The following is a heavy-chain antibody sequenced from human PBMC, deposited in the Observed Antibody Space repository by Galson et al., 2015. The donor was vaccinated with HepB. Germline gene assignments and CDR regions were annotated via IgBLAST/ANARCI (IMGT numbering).Heavy chain of an antibody. Sequence: LRLSCAASGFTFSSYEMNWVRQAPGKGLEWVSYISGTDSTIYYADSVKGRFTISRDNAKNSLYLQMNSLRAEDTAVYYCARDGSSSYHYYGLDVWGQGTTVTVSS. J-gene: IGHJ6*02. CDR3: ARDGSSSYHYYGLDV. V-gene: IGHV3-48*03. D-gene: IGHD6-6*01. CDR1: GFTFSSYE. CDR2: ISGTDSTI.